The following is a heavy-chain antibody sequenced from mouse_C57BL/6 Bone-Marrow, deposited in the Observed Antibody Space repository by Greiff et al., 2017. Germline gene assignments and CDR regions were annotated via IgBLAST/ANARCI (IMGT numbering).Heavy chain of an antibody. V-gene: IGHV1-58*01. D-gene: IGHD1-1*01. Sequence: VQLKESGAELVRPGTSVKMSCKTSGYTFTSYGINWVKQRPGQGLEWIGYIYIGNGYTEYNEKFKGKDTLTSDTSSSTAYMQLSSLTSEDSAIYFCARPNFYGSSYWWYFDVWGTGTTVTVSS. CDR1: GYTFTSYG. CDR3: ARPNFYGSSYWWYFDV. CDR2: IYIGNGYT. J-gene: IGHJ1*03.